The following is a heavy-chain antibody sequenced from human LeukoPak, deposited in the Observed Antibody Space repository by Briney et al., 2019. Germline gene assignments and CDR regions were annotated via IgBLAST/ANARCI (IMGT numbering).Heavy chain of an antibody. Sequence: GGSLRLSCAASGFTVSSNYMSWVRQAPGKGLEWVSVIYSGGSTYYADSVKGRFTTPRDISKNTLYLQMNSLRAEDTAVYYCARGLVVVIDYWGQGTLVTVSS. CDR3: ARGLVVVIDY. CDR2: IYSGGST. J-gene: IGHJ4*02. CDR1: GFTVSSNY. D-gene: IGHD3-22*01. V-gene: IGHV3-53*01.